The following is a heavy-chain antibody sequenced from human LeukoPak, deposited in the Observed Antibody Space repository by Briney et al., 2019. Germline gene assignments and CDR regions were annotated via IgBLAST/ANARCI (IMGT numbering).Heavy chain of an antibody. V-gene: IGHV3-21*01. J-gene: IGHJ3*02. D-gene: IGHD3-16*02. CDR3: AREKTTFGGVIAPGSFDI. Sequence: PGGSLRLSCAASGFTFSSYSMNWVRQAPGKGLEWVSSISSSSSYIYYADSVKGRFTISRDNSKNTLYLQMGSLRAEDMAVYYCAREKTTFGGVIAPGSFDIWGQGTMVTVSS. CDR1: GFTFSSYS. CDR2: ISSSSSYI.